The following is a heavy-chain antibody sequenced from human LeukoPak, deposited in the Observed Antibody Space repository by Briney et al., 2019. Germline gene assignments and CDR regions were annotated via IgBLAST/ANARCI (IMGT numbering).Heavy chain of an antibody. V-gene: IGHV1-8*03. Sequence: GASVKVSCKASGYTFTSYDINWVRQATGQGLEWMGWMNPNSGNTGYAQKFQGRVTITRNTSISTAYMELSRLRSDDTAAYYCARGHITLYYMDVWGKGTTVTVSS. CDR3: ARGHITLYYMDV. D-gene: IGHD3-3*01. J-gene: IGHJ6*03. CDR1: GYTFTSYD. CDR2: MNPNSGNT.